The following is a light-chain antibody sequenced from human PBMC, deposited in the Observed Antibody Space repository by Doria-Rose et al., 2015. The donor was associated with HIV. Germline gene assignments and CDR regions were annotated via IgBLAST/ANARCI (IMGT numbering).Light chain of an antibody. J-gene: IGKJ2*01. V-gene: IGKV3-20*01. CDR3: QQYGSSPPYS. Sequence: EIGLTQSPGPHSLSTGERATLSCRASQSVSSSYLAWYQQRPGQAPRLLIYGASSRATGIPDRFSGSGSGTDFTLTISRLEPEDFAVYYCQQYGSSPPYSFGQGSKLEI. CDR1: QSVSSSY. CDR2: GAS.